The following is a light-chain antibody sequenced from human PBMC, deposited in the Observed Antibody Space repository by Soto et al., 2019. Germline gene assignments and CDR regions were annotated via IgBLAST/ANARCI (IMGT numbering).Light chain of an antibody. CDR1: SSDVGGYKY. J-gene: IGLJ1*01. CDR3: SSYAGSNTFV. CDR2: EVS. Sequence: QSALTQPPSASGSPGQSVTISCTGTSSDVGGYKYVSWYQQHPGKAPKLMISEVSKRPSGVPDRFSGSKSGNTASLTVSGLQAEDEADYYCSSYAGSNTFVFGTGTKVTVL. V-gene: IGLV2-8*01.